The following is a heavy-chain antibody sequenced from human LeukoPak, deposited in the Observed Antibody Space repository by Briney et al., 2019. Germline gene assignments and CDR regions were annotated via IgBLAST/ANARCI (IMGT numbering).Heavy chain of an antibody. J-gene: IGHJ4*02. CDR1: GYTFTGYY. CDR3: ARVPYTIFGVVIPIWFDY. Sequence: ASVKVSCKASGYTFTGYYMHWVRQAPGQGLEWMGWINPNSGGTNYAQKFQGRVTMTRDTSISTAYMELSRLRSDDTAVYYCARVPYTIFGVVIPIWFDYWGQGTLVTVSS. V-gene: IGHV1-2*02. CDR2: INPNSGGT. D-gene: IGHD3-3*01.